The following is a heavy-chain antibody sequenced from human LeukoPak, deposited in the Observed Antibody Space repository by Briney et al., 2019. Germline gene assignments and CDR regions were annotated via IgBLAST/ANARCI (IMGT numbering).Heavy chain of an antibody. CDR3: ARGHYTIFGVVIYYFDY. Sequence: PGRSLRLSCAASGFTFSSYAMYWVSQAPGKGLEWVAVISYDGSNKYYADSVKGRFTISRDNSKDTLYLQMNSLRAEDTAVYYCARGHYTIFGVVIYYFDYWGQGTLVTVSS. CDR2: ISYDGSNK. CDR1: GFTFSSYA. J-gene: IGHJ4*02. D-gene: IGHD3-3*01. V-gene: IGHV3-30-3*01.